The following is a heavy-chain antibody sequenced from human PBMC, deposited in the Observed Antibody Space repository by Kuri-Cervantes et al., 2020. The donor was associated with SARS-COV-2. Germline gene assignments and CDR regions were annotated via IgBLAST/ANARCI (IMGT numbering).Heavy chain of an antibody. CDR2: ISSSSSTI. J-gene: IGHJ4*02. CDR3: ARGSYDFWRGYQGEDY. V-gene: IGHV3-48*01. Sequence: GGSLRLSCAASGFTFSSYSMNWVRQAPGKGLEWVSYISSSSSTIYYADSVKGRFTISRDNAKNSLYLQMNSLRAEDTAVYYCARGSYDFWRGYQGEDYWGQGTLVTVSS. D-gene: IGHD3-3*01. CDR1: GFTFSSYS.